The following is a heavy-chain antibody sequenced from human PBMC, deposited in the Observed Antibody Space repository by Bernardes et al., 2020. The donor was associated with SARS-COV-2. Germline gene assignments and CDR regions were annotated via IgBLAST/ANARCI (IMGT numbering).Heavy chain of an antibody. CDR1: GFTFSSYD. CDR3: ARASSGYYYFDY. J-gene: IGHJ4*02. Sequence: CAASGFTFSSYDMHWVRQAPGKRLEWVAVISYDGSNKYYADSVKGRFTISRDNSKNTLYLQMNSLRAEDTAVYYCARASSGYYYFDYWGQGTLVIVSS. D-gene: IGHD6-19*01. CDR2: ISYDGSNK. V-gene: IGHV3-30*01.